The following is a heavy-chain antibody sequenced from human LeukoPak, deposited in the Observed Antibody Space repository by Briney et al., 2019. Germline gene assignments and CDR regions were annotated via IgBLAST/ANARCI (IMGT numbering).Heavy chain of an antibody. CDR1: GGTFSSYA. J-gene: IGHJ4*02. Sequence: SVKVSCKASGGTFSSYAISWVRQAPGQGREWMGRIIPIFCRANYAQKFQGRVTITADESTSTAYMELSSLRSQDTAVYYSATYCTNGVCSFDYWGQGTLVTVSS. CDR2: IIPIFCRA. D-gene: IGHD2-8*01. CDR3: ATYCTNGVCSFDY. V-gene: IGHV1-69*15.